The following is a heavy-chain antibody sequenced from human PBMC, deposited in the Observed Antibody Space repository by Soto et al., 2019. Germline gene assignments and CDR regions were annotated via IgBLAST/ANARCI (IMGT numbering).Heavy chain of an antibody. Sequence: GGSLRLSCAASGFTFSSYGMHWVRQAPGKGLEWVAVISYDGSNKYYADSVKGRFTISRDNSKNTLYLQMNSLRAEDTAVYYCAKDSGTIFVVVIIWNGMDVWGQGTTVTVSS. CDR1: GFTFSSYG. D-gene: IGHD3-3*01. CDR3: AKDSGTIFVVVIIWNGMDV. CDR2: ISYDGSNK. V-gene: IGHV3-30*18. J-gene: IGHJ6*02.